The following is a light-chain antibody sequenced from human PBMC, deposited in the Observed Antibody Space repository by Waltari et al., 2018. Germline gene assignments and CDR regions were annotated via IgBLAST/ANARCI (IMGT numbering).Light chain of an antibody. CDR3: QQSFSSPWT. J-gene: IGKJ1*01. CDR1: QNIKTY. V-gene: IGKV1-39*01. CDR2: GAS. Sequence: DIQMTQSPSSLSASIGDTITVTCRARQNIKTYLNWYQQKPAKPPKLLIFGASSLPRGVPSRFTGSASGTEFTLTITNLQPDDFATYFCQQSFSSPWTFGQGTTV.